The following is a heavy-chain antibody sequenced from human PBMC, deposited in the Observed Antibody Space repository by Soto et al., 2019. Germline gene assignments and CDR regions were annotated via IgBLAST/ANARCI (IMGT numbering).Heavy chain of an antibody. D-gene: IGHD3-9*01. CDR1: GGSFSDHY. V-gene: IGHV4-34*01. Sequence: SETLSLTCAVYGGSFSDHYWTWIRQPPGKGLEWIGEVNHSGNTNYNPSLKSRVTISADTSKNQFSLKLKSVTAADTAVYYCARGHSLTGVLQRDASDKYYLDYWSQGTLVTVSS. CDR2: VNHSGNT. CDR3: ARGHSLTGVLQRDASDKYYLDY. J-gene: IGHJ4*02.